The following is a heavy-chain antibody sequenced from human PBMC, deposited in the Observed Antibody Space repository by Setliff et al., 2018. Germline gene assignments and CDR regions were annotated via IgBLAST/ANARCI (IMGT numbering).Heavy chain of an antibody. CDR2: IKEDGSET. Sequence: GGSLRLSCAASGFTLRSYWMSWVRQAPGKGLEWVANIKEDGSETYYGGSVKGRFTISRDNAKNTLHLQMDSLRAEDTAVYYCARAKMEESGKAQAGMDVWGKGTTVTVSS. CDR3: ARAKMEESGKAQAGMDV. V-gene: IGHV3-7*01. J-gene: IGHJ6*04. D-gene: IGHD6-13*01. CDR1: GFTLRSYW.